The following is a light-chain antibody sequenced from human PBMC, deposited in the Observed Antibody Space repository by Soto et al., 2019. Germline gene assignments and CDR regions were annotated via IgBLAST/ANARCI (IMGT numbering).Light chain of an antibody. CDR3: KLYDTRPRT. Sequence: TESASVEERISRCSLASQSMSSWLAWYHQKPGQAPRLLIYGASSRATGIPASFSVSGCGRDFTLTFSILHSEDFVVCYSKLYDTRPRTFGQGTKVDI. J-gene: IGKJ1*01. CDR2: GAS. V-gene: IGKV3-15*01. CDR1: QSMSSW.